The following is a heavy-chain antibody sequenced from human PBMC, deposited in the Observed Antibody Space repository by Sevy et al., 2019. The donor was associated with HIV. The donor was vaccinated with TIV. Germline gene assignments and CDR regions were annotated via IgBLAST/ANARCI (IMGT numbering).Heavy chain of an antibody. D-gene: IGHD1-26*01. CDR3: AKDSTLGLTTPDY. J-gene: IGHJ4*02. V-gene: IGHV3-23*01. CDR1: GFSFTNYA. CDR2: ISGTAAYT. Sequence: GGSLRLSCAASGFSFTNYAMSWVRQAPGKGLEWVSAISGTAAYTYYADSVKGRFTISRDNSKNTIYLQMNSLRAEDTATYFCAKDSTLGLTTPDYWGQGILVTVSS.